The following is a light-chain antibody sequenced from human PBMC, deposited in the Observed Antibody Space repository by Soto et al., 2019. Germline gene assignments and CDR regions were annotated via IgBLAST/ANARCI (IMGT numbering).Light chain of an antibody. Sequence: DIQMTQSPSTLSASVGDRVTITGRASQSISSWLAWYQQKPGKAPKLLIYKASSLESGVPSRFRISGAGTEFTLTISGLQPDDFATYYWQQYNSYYWTVGHGTQVDIK. CDR2: KAS. CDR3: QQYNSYYWT. J-gene: IGKJ1*01. V-gene: IGKV1-5*03. CDR1: QSISSW.